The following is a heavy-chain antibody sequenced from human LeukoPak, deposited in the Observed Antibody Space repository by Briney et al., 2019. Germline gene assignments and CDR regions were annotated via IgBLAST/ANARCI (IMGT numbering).Heavy chain of an antibody. Sequence: GGSLRLSCAASGFTFSSYWMSWVRQAPGKGLEWVANIKQDGSEKYYVDSVKGRFTISRDNAKNSLYLQMNSLRAEDTAVYYCARVLVGAPLDAFDIWGQGTMVTVSS. CDR2: IKQDGSEK. D-gene: IGHD1-26*01. J-gene: IGHJ3*02. CDR3: ARVLVGAPLDAFDI. CDR1: GFTFSSYW. V-gene: IGHV3-7*01.